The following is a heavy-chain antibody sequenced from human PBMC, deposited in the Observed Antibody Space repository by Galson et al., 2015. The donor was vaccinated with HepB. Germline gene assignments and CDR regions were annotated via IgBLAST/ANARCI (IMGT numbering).Heavy chain of an antibody. CDR3: AKDQIDFWSGYYFDY. J-gene: IGHJ4*02. D-gene: IGHD3-3*01. Sequence: SLRLSCAASGFTFSSYGMHWVRQAPGKGLEWVAVISYDGSNKYYADSVKGRFTISRDNSKNTLYLQMNSQRAEDTAVYYCAKDQIDFWSGYYFDYWGQGTLVTVSS. CDR1: GFTFSSYG. V-gene: IGHV3-30*18. CDR2: ISYDGSNK.